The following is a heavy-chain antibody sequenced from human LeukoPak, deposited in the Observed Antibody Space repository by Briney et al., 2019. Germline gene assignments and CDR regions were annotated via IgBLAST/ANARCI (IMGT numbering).Heavy chain of an antibody. V-gene: IGHV1-2*02. Sequence: ASVKVSCKASGYTFTGYYMHWVGQAPGQGLEWMGWINPNSGGTNYAQKFQGRVTMTRDTSISTAYMELSRLRSDDTAVYYCARDIATGGDVDYWGQGTLVTVSS. D-gene: IGHD6-13*01. J-gene: IGHJ4*02. CDR1: GYTFTGYY. CDR3: ARDIATGGDVDY. CDR2: INPNSGGT.